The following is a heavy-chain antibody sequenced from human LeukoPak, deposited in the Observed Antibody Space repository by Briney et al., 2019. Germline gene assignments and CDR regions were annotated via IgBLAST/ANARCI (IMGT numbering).Heavy chain of an antibody. CDR2: IIPIFGTA. CDR3: ARDIYGGSGTVGLDY. CDR1: GGTFSSYA. Sequence: SVKVSCKASGGTFSSYAISWVRQAPGQGLEWMGGIIPIFGTANYAQKFQGRVTITADESTSTAYMELSSLRSEDTAVYYCARDIYGGSGTVGLDYWGQATLVTVSA. V-gene: IGHV1-69*13. J-gene: IGHJ4*02. D-gene: IGHD3-10*01.